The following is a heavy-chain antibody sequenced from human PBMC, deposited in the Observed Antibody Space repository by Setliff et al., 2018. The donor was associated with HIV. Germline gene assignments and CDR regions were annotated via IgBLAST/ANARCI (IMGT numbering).Heavy chain of an antibody. Sequence: SETLSLTCTVSGGSISSHYWSWIRQTPGKGLEWLGEINHSGSTAYNLALESRVSMSIDTSKNQFSLQVTSVTAADTAVYYCARDPYCPNTCYEDFTFDSWGQGTLVTVS. V-gene: IGHV4-34*01. CDR2: INHSGST. CDR3: ARDPYCPNTCYEDFTFDS. D-gene: IGHD2-8*01. J-gene: IGHJ4*02. CDR1: GGSISSHY.